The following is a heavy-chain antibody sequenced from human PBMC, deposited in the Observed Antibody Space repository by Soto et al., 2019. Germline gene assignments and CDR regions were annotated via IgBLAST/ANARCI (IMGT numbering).Heavy chain of an antibody. CDR3: AHRAGLQGNWDGGYFDF. V-gene: IGHV2-5*02. CDR1: GFSLSSSGVG. J-gene: IGHJ4*02. D-gene: IGHD1-1*01. Sequence: GSGPTLVNPTQTLTLACTFSGFSLSSSGVGVGWIRQPPGKALEQLALIYWDDDKRYSPSLKSRLTITKDTSKNQVVLTMINMDPVDIATYYCAHRAGLQGNWDGGYFDFWGQGALVTVSS. CDR2: IYWDDDK.